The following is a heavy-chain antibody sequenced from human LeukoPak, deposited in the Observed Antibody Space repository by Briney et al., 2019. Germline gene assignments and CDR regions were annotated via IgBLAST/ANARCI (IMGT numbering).Heavy chain of an antibody. V-gene: IGHV4-4*09. CDR3: ARGGSYYDFDY. J-gene: IGHJ4*02. D-gene: IGHD1-26*01. Sequence: PSETLSLTCTVSVGSISSYYWSWIRQPPGKGLEWIGYIYTSGSTNYNPSLKSRVTISVDTSKNQFSLKLSSVTAADTAVYYCARGGSYYDFDYWGQGTLVTVSS. CDR1: VGSISSYY. CDR2: IYTSGST.